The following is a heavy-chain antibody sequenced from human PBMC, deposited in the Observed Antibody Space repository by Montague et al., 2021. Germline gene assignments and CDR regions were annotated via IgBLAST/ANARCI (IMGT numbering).Heavy chain of an antibody. CDR3: ARGWQTRVDP. D-gene: IGHD5-24*01. Sequence: NEYAISVKSRITVNPDTSKTQFSLLLNSVTPEDTAVYYCARGWQTRVDPWGQGTLVTVSS. CDR2: N. V-gene: IGHV6-1*01. J-gene: IGHJ5*02.